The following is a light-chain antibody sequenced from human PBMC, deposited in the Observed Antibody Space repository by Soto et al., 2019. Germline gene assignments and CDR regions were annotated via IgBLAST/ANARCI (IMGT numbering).Light chain of an antibody. CDR2: EVS. Sequence: QSALTQPASVSGSPGQSITISCTGTSSDVGGYNYVSWYQQHPGKAPKLMIYEVSNRPSGVSNRCSGSKSGNTASLTISGLQAEDEADYYCSSYTSSSKHVFGTGTKVTVL. CDR1: SSDVGGYNY. J-gene: IGLJ1*01. CDR3: SSYTSSSKHV. V-gene: IGLV2-14*01.